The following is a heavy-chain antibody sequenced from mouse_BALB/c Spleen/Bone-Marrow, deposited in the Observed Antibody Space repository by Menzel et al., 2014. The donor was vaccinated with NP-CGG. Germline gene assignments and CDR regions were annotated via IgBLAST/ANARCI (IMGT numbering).Heavy chain of an antibody. J-gene: IGHJ3*01. D-gene: IGHD2-4*01. Sequence: EVQGAESGGGLVKPGGSLKLSCAASGFTFSSYAMSWVRQTPEKRLEWVATISSGGSYTYYPDSVKGRFTISRDNAKNTLYLQMSSLRSEDTAMYYCARHDYAYWGQGTLITVSA. V-gene: IGHV5-9-3*01. CDR1: GFTFSSYA. CDR3: ARHDYAY. CDR2: ISSGGSYT.